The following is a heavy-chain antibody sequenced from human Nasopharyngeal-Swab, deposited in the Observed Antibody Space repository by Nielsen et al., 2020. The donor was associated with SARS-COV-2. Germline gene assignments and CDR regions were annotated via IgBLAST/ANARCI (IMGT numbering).Heavy chain of an antibody. CDR2: ISASGATI. J-gene: IGHJ5*01. Sequence: GESLKISCVASGFTFSNYEMNWVRQAPGKGLEWVSYISASGATIHYADSVRGRFTISRDNAKKSLYLQMNSLRAEDTAVYYCARASRGWSWGQGTLVTVSS. CDR3: ARASRGWS. D-gene: IGHD6-19*01. V-gene: IGHV3-48*03. CDR1: GFTFSNYE.